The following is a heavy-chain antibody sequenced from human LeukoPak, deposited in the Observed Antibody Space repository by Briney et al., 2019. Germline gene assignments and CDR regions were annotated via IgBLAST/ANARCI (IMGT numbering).Heavy chain of an antibody. Sequence: SETLSLTCAVYGGSFSGYYWSWIRQPPGKGLEWIGYIYYSGSTNYNPSLKSRVAISVDTSKKQFSLNLTSVTAADTAVYYCARGPSVTSIGGPWGQGTLVTVSA. CDR1: GGSFSGYY. J-gene: IGHJ5*02. CDR3: ARGPSVTSIGGP. CDR2: IYYSGST. D-gene: IGHD4-17*01. V-gene: IGHV4-34*11.